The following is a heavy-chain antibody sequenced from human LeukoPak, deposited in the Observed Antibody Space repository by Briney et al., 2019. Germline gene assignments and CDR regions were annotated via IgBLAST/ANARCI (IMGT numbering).Heavy chain of an antibody. CDR3: ARYNSGSFVGNWFDP. D-gene: IGHD1-1*01. CDR2: IYYSGST. V-gene: IGHV4-30-4*01. CDR1: GDSISSDNYS. J-gene: IGHJ5*02. Sequence: SQTLSLTCTVSGDSISSDNYSWSWFRQTPGKGLEWIGYIYYSGSTYYNPSLNSRVTISLDASKNQFSLQLTSVTAADTAFYYCARYNSGSFVGNWFDPWGQGTLVTVSS.